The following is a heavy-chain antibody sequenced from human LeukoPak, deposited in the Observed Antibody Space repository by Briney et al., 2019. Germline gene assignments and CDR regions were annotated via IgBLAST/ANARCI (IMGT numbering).Heavy chain of an antibody. D-gene: IGHD4-17*01. CDR2: ISSNGGST. CDR1: GFTFSSYA. V-gene: IGHV3-64*01. Sequence: PGGSLRLSCAASGFTFSSYAMHWVRQAPGKGLEYVSAISSNGGSTYYANSVKGRFTLSRDNSKNTLYLQMGSLRAEDMAVYYCARSNDYGDYVRGFDYWGQGTLVTVSS. CDR3: ARSNDYGDYVRGFDY. J-gene: IGHJ4*02.